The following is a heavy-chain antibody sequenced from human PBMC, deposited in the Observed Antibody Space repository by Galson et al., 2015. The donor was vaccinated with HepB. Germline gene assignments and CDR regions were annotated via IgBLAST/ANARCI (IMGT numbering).Heavy chain of an antibody. Sequence: SLRLSCAASGFTFSSYAMSWVRQAPGKGLEWVSAISGSGGSTYYADSVKGRFTISRDNSKNTLYLQMNSLRAEDTAVYYCAKSSSGGSANAHFDYWGQGTLVTVSS. CDR1: GFTFSSYA. J-gene: IGHJ4*02. D-gene: IGHD3-10*01. V-gene: IGHV3-23*01. CDR3: AKSSSGGSANAHFDY. CDR2: ISGSGGST.